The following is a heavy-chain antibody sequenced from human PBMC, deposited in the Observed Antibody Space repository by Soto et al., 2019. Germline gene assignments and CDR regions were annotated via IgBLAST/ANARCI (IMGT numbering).Heavy chain of an antibody. V-gene: IGHV4-34*01. CDR2: INHSGST. D-gene: IGHD1-26*01. Sequence: SETLSLTCAVYGGSFSGYYWSWIRQPPGKGLEWIREINHSGSTNYNPSLKSRVTISVDTSKSQFSLKPSSVTAADTAVYYCARGRGGWELRVSYYYGMDVWGQGTTVTVSS. J-gene: IGHJ6*02. CDR1: GGSFSGYY. CDR3: ARGRGGWELRVSYYYGMDV.